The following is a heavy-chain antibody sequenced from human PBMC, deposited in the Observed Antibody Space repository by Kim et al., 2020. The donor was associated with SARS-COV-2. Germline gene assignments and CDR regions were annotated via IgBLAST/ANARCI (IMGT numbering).Heavy chain of an antibody. V-gene: IGHV3-48*02. J-gene: IGHJ4*02. CDR3: ARGGPRGGYSYGSFDF. CDR1: GFTFSSYA. Sequence: GGSLRLSCAASGFTFSSYAMHWVRQAPGKGLEWVSDIGRSGSSLYYAASVKGRFTVSRDNAKNSLYLQMNSLREEDTAVYFCARGGPRGGYSYGSFDFWGQGTPVTVSS. CDR2: IGRSGSSL. D-gene: IGHD5-18*01.